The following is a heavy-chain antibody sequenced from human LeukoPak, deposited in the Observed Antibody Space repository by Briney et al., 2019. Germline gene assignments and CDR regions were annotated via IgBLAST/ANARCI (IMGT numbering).Heavy chain of an antibody. D-gene: IGHD3-10*01. CDR1: GHTFTGYY. J-gene: IGHJ4*02. CDR2: INPNSGGT. Sequence: ASVKVSCKASGHTFTGYYMHWVRQAPGQGLEWMGRINPNSGGTNYAQKFQGRVTMTRDTSISTAYMELSRLRSDDTAVYYCARARGTSGSYFREDFDYWGQGTLVTVSS. CDR3: ARARGTSGSYFREDFDY. V-gene: IGHV1-2*06.